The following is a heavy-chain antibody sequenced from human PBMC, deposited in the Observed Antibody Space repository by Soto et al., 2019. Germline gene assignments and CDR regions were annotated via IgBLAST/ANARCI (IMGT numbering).Heavy chain of an antibody. D-gene: IGHD6-6*01. CDR2: ISGSGGST. V-gene: IGHV3-23*01. CDR3: AKVRSPYSTTSESYFDY. CDR1: GFTFSSYA. Sequence: EVQLLESGGGLVQPGGSLRLSCAASGFTFSSYAMSWVRQGPGKGLEWVSVISGSGGSTYCAAPVKGRFTISRDNSKNPLHLHMLSLRADDTAVYYCAKVRSPYSTTSESYFDYWGQGTLVTVSS. J-gene: IGHJ4*02.